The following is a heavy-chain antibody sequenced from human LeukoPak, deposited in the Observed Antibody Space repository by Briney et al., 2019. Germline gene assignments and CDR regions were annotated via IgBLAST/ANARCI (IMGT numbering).Heavy chain of an antibody. CDR3: ARSSGTYRSFDY. V-gene: IGHV4-59*01. Sequence: PSETLSLTCGVFGVSINNYYWSWIRQPPGKGLEWIGYIYYSGTTDYNPSLKSRVTISVDTSNNQFSLKVSSVTAADTAVYYCARSSGTYRSFDYWGQGTLVTASS. CDR2: IYYSGTT. CDR1: GVSINNYY. D-gene: IGHD1-26*01. J-gene: IGHJ4*02.